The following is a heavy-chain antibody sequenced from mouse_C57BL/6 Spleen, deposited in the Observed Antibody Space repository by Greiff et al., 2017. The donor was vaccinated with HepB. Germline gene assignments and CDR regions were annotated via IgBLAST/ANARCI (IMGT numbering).Heavy chain of an antibody. D-gene: IGHD1-1*01. V-gene: IGHV14-1*01. Sequence: VQLQQSGAELVRPGASVKLSCTASGFNIKDYYMHWVKQRPEQGLEWIGRIDPEDGDTEYAPKFQGKATMTADTSSNTPYLQLSSLTSEDTAVYYCTTPVYYYGSSSFDDWGQGTTLTVSS. CDR2: IDPEDGDT. CDR3: TTPVYYYGSSSFDD. J-gene: IGHJ2*01. CDR1: GFNIKDYY.